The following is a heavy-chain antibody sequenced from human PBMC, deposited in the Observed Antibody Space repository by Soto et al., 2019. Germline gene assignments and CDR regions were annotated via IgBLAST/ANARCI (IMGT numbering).Heavy chain of an antibody. CDR1: GLTFSNYW. CDR2: IKPDGSEK. V-gene: IGHV3-7*01. CDR3: ARDLRTLTY. J-gene: IGHJ4*02. Sequence: EVQLVESGGGLVQPGGSLRLSCAASGLTFSNYWMTWVRQAPGKGLEWVANIKPDGSEKYYVDSVKGRFTISGDDAENSLYLQMNSLRAEDTAVYYCARDLRTLTYWGQGTLVTVSS.